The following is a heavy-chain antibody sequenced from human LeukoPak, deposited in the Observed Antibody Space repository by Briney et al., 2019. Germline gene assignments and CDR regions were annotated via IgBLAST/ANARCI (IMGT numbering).Heavy chain of an antibody. V-gene: IGHV3-7*04. CDR2: IKEDGSEK. D-gene: IGHD6-19*01. J-gene: IGHJ4*02. Sequence: GGSLGPSLEALGSTFVTYWLSWSGQPPGKGLEWVANIKEDGSEKYYVDSVKGRLTISRDTAKSSLYLQMNSLRAEDTAVYYCARLRAGDYFDYWGQGTLVTVSS. CDR1: GSTFVTYW. CDR3: ARLRAGDYFDY.